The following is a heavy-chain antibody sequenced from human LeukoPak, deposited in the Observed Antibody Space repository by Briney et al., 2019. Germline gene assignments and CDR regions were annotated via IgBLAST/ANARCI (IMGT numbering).Heavy chain of an antibody. CDR2: IYTSGST. J-gene: IGHJ3*02. CDR1: GGSISSGSYY. CDR3: ARAAPQLRFYAFDI. Sequence: SETLSLTCTVSGGSISSGSYYWSWIRQPAGKGLEWIGRIYTSGSTNYNPSLKSRVTISVDTSKNQFSLKLSSVTAADTAVYYCARAAPQLRFYAFDIWGQGTMVTVSS. D-gene: IGHD3-3*01. V-gene: IGHV4-61*02.